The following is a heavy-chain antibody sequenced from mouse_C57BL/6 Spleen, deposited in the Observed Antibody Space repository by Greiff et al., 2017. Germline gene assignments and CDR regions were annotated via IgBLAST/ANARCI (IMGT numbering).Heavy chain of an antibody. CDR1: GYTFTDYN. D-gene: IGHD3-3*01. CDR2: INPNNGGT. Sequence: EVQLQESGPELVKPGASVKIPCKASGYTFTDYNMDWVKPSHGKSLEWIGDINPNNGGTIYNQKFKGKATLTVDKSSSTAYMELRSLTSEDTAVYYCARGGLSYYAMDYWGQGTSVTVSS. V-gene: IGHV1-18*01. J-gene: IGHJ4*01. CDR3: ARGGLSYYAMDY.